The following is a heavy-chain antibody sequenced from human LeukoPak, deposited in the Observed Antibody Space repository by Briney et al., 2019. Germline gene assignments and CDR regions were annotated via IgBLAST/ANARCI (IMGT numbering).Heavy chain of an antibody. Sequence: PGGSLRLSCAASGFTFSSYSMNWVCQAPGKGLEWVSSISSSSSYIYYADSVKGRFTISRDNAKNSLYLQMNSLRAEDTAVYYCARDWDQWLVLGNWFDPWGQGTLVTVSS. CDR3: ARDWDQWLVLGNWFDP. CDR2: ISSSSSYI. V-gene: IGHV3-21*01. D-gene: IGHD6-19*01. CDR1: GFTFSSYS. J-gene: IGHJ5*02.